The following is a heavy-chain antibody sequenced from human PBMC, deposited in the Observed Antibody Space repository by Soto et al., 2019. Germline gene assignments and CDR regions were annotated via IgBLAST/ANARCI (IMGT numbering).Heavy chain of an antibody. V-gene: IGHV4-30-4*02. Sequence: SDTLSITCSVSGGSIRSVYSSWTWIGQPPGKGLKWMGHIYYSGNTYYNPSHKSRLTISIHTSKNQFSLKVGSVTAADTAVYYCASSSLYGMDVWGQGTTVT. CDR1: GGSIRSVYSS. CDR2: IYYSGNT. CDR3: ASSSLYGMDV. J-gene: IGHJ6*02.